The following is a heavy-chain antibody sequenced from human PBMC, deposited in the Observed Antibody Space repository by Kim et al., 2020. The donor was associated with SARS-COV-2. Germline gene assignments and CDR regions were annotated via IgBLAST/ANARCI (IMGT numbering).Heavy chain of an antibody. CDR2: GNT. CDR3: ARTKDWFDP. V-gene: IGHV1-18*01. J-gene: IGHJ5*02. Sequence: GNTNEAQNLQCRVTMTTDTATSTAYMELRSLRSDDTAVYYCARTKDWFDPWGQGTLVTVSS. D-gene: IGHD2-8*01.